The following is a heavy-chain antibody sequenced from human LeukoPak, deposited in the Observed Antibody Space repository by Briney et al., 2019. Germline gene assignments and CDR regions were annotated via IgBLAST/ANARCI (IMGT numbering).Heavy chain of an antibody. CDR2: INHSGST. D-gene: IGHD3-9*01. CDR1: GGSISDYH. V-gene: IGHV4-34*01. J-gene: IGHJ4*02. CDR3: ARGLKYYDILTGYPNNGFDH. Sequence: SETLSLTCTVFGGSISDYHWSWIRQPPGKGLEWIGEINHSGSTNYNPSLKSRVTISVDTSKNQFSLKLSSVTAADTAVYYCARGLKYYDILTGYPNNGFDHWGQGTLVTVSS.